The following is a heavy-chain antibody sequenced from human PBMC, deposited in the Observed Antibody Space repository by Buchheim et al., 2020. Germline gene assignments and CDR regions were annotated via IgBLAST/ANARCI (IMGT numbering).Heavy chain of an antibody. CDR3: ARLHSVGYYPFEY. CDR2: IYYSGSS. D-gene: IGHD1-26*01. V-gene: IGHV4-39*07. Sequence: QLQLQESGPGLVKPSETLSLTCTVSGGSIRNTAFYWGWVRQPPGKGLEWIGSIYYSGSSNYNLSLKSRVTISVDTSMHQFSLKLSSVTAADTAVYYCARLHSVGYYPFEYWGQGTL. CDR1: GGSIRNTAFY. J-gene: IGHJ4*02.